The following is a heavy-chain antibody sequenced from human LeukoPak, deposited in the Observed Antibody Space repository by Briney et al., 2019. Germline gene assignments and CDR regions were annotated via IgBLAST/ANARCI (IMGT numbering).Heavy chain of an antibody. V-gene: IGHV1-18*01. CDR3: ARDKPPYYDSSGYHFDY. Sequence: ASVKVSCKASGYTVTSYGISWVRQAPGQGLEWMGWISAYNGNTNYAQKLQGRVTMTTDTSTSTAYMELRSLSSDDTAVYYCARDKPPYYDSSGYHFDYWGQGTLVTVSS. J-gene: IGHJ4*02. CDR2: ISAYNGNT. CDR1: GYTVTSYG. D-gene: IGHD3-22*01.